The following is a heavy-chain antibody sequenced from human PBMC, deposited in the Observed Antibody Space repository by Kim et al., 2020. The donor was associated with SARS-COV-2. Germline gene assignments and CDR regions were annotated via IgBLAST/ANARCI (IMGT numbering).Heavy chain of an antibody. D-gene: IGHD2-15*01. Sequence: GGSLRLSCAASGFTFSTYSMDWVRQAPGKGLEWVSSISTSSSYIYYADSVKGRYTISRDNARNSLYLQMNSLRAEDTAVYYCVRDSCSGYSCYSGDYWGQGTLVTVSS. J-gene: IGHJ4*02. CDR2: ISTSSSYI. CDR1: GFTFSTYS. CDR3: VRDSCSGYSCYSGDY. V-gene: IGHV3-21*01.